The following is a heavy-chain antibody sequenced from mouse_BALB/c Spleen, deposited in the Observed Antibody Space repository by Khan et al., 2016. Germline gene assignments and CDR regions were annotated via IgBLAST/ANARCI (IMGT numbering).Heavy chain of an antibody. V-gene: IGHV1-80*01. CDR2: IYPGDGDT. CDR1: GYAFSIYW. Sequence: QVQLQQPGAELVRPGSSVKISCKASGYAFSIYWMNWVKQRPGQGLEWIGQIYPGDGDTDYNGKFKDKATLTADKSYSTAYMQLSSLTSEDSAVYFCARSGYGYDYWGQGTPLTVSS. J-gene: IGHJ2*01. CDR3: ARSGYGYDY. D-gene: IGHD2-2*01.